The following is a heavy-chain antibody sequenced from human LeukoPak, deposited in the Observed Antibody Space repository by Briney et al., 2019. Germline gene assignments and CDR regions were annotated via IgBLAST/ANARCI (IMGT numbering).Heavy chain of an antibody. CDR3: AKDPYYYDSSGYPRYFDY. V-gene: IGHV3-23*01. CDR2: ISGSGGST. CDR1: GFTFSIYA. Sequence: GGSLRLSCAASGFTFSIYAMSWVRQAPGKGLEWVSAISGSGGSTYYADSVKGRFTISRDNSKNTLYLQMNSLRAEDTAVYYCAKDPYYYDSSGYPRYFDYWGQGTLVTVSS. D-gene: IGHD3-22*01. J-gene: IGHJ4*02.